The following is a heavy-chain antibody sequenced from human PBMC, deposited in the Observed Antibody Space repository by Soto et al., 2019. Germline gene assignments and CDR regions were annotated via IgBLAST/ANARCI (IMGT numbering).Heavy chain of an antibody. V-gene: IGHV4-4*02. CDR3: SHGLIMGHYRSEHDF. Sequence: PSETLSLTCAVSGDSIRGNNWWSWVRQSPGKGLEWIGEIYHTGKATYTPSLKTRVTMSVEKYKIQFSLEVRSVTVADTAVYFCSHGLIMGHYRSEHDFWGPGTLVTVSS. D-gene: IGHD2-8*01. J-gene: IGHJ4*02. CDR2: IYHTGKA. CDR1: GDSIRGNNW.